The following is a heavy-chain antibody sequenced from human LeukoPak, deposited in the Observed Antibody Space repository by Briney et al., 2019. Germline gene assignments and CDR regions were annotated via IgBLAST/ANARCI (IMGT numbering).Heavy chain of an antibody. J-gene: IGHJ5*02. V-gene: IGHV3-23*01. CDR3: AKPQGYYDA. Sequence: GGSLRLSCVASGFTFSNYAMTWVRQAPGKGLELVAGIWGADDKTVYGDAVKGRFTISRDNPKNTLYLQINSLRADDTAVYYCAKPQGYYDAWGQGALVTVSS. D-gene: IGHD2-15*01. CDR2: IWGADDKT. CDR1: GFTFSNYA.